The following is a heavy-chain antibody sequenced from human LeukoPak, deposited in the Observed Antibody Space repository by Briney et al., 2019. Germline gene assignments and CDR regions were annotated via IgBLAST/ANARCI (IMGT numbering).Heavy chain of an antibody. CDR3: ARDDHYGSGSYHFDY. CDR2: IYYSGGNT. J-gene: IGHJ4*02. D-gene: IGHD3-10*01. Sequence: GGSLRLSCAASGFMFSNFAMSWVRQAPGKGLEWVSTIYYSGGNTYSADSVKGRFTISRDNAKNSLYLQMNNLRDEDTAVYYCARDDHYGSGSYHFDYWGQGTRVTVSS. V-gene: IGHV3-23*01. CDR1: GFMFSNFA.